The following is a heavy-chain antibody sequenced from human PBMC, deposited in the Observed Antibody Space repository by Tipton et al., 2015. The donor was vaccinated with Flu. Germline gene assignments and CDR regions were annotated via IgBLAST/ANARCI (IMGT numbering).Heavy chain of an antibody. CDR2: IGHDGTT. CDR3: ARGPPVVYGDFED. CDR1: GYSIGRGYY. D-gene: IGHD4-17*01. Sequence: TLSLTCNVSGYSIGRGYYWGWIRQPPGKALEWIGNIGHDGTTYYNPSLQSRVTISMDTSKNHFSLKLSSVTAADTAVYFCARGPPVVYGDFEDWGQGTLVTVSS. V-gene: IGHV4-38-2*02. J-gene: IGHJ4*02.